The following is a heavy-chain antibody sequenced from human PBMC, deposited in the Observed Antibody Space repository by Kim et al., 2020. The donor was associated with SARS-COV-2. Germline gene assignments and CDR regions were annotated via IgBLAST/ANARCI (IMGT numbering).Heavy chain of an antibody. V-gene: IGHV3-66*01. D-gene: IGHD3-10*01. Sequence: GGSLRLSCAASGFTVSSNYMSWVRQAPGKWLEWVSVIYSGGSTYYADSVKDRFTISRDNSKNTLYLQMNSLRAEDTAVYYCARGQWFGELSFDYWGQGTLVTVSS. CDR3: ARGQWFGELSFDY. CDR1: GFTVSSNY. J-gene: IGHJ4*02. CDR2: IYSGGST.